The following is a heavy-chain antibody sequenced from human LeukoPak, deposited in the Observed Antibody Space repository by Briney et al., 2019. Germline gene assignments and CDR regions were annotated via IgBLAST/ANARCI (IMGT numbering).Heavy chain of an antibody. CDR2: IIPILGIA. D-gene: IGHD5-18*01. CDR1: GGTFSSYA. V-gene: IGHV1-69*04. Sequence: ASVKVSCKASGGTFSSYANSWVRQAPGQGLEWMGRIIPILGIANYAQKFQGRVTITADKSTSTAYMELSSLRSEDTAVYYCARDGVGYSYGPDDYWGQGTLVTVSS. CDR3: ARDGVGYSYGPDDY. J-gene: IGHJ4*02.